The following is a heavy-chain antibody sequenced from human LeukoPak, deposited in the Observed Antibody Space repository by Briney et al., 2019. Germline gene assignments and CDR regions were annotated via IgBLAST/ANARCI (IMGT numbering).Heavy chain of an antibody. D-gene: IGHD3-22*01. J-gene: IGHJ4*02. Sequence: PSETLSLTCTVSGGSISSYYWSWIRQPPGKGLEWIGYIYYSGSTNYNPSLKSRVTISVDTSKNQFSPKLSSVTAADTAVYYCARDISSGYYDYWGQGTLVTVSS. CDR3: ARDISSGYYDY. CDR1: GGSISSYY. V-gene: IGHV4-59*01. CDR2: IYYSGST.